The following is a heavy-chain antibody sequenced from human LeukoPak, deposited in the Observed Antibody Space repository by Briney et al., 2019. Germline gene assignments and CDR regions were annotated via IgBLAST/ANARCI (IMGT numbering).Heavy chain of an antibody. CDR3: ARLSLLRAVADY. CDR2: MFNGGNS. D-gene: IGHD6-19*01. Sequence: SETLSLTCTVSGGSISSYYWSWIRRPPGQGLECIAGMFNGGNSYYTPSLKSRATESVDTSKNQFSLKLNSVTAADTAVYYCARLSLLRAVADYWGQGTLVTVSS. J-gene: IGHJ4*02. CDR1: GGSISSYY. V-gene: IGHV4-59*04.